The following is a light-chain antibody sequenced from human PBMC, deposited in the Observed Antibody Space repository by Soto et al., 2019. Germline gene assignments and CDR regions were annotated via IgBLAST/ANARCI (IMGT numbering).Light chain of an antibody. Sequence: QSVLTQPPSVSGAPGQRVTISCTGSSSNIGAGYDVHWYQQIPGTAPKLLIYGNSNRPSGVSDRFSASKSGTSASLAITGLQAEDEADYYCQSYDSMVSGSGVFGGGTQLTVL. CDR2: GNS. V-gene: IGLV1-40*01. J-gene: IGLJ2*01. CDR3: QSYDSMVSGSGV. CDR1: SSNIGAGYD.